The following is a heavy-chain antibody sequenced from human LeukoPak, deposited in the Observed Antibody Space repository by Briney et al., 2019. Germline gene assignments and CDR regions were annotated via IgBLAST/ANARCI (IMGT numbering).Heavy chain of an antibody. CDR1: GGSISSYY. Sequence: SETLSLTCTVSGGSISSYYWSWIRQPPGKGLEWIGYIYYSGSTSYNPSLKSRVTISVDTSKNQFSLKLSSVTAADTAVYYCARYPVAGTYWFDPWGQGTLVTVSS. V-gene: IGHV4-59*01. CDR3: ARYPVAGTYWFDP. D-gene: IGHD6-19*01. CDR2: IYYSGST. J-gene: IGHJ5*02.